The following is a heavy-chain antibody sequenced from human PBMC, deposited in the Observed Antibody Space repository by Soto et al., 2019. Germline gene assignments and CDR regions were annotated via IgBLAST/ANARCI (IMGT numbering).Heavy chain of an antibody. CDR3: AKDSITMVRGVIRYNWFDP. V-gene: IGHV3-30*18. D-gene: IGHD3-10*01. J-gene: IGHJ5*02. CDR2: ISYDGSNK. Sequence: QVQLVESGGGVVQPGRSLRLSCAASGFTFSSYGMHWVRQAPGKGLEWVAVISYDGSNKYYADSVKGRFTISRDNSKNTLYLQMNSLRAEDTAVYYCAKDSITMVRGVIRYNWFDPWGQGTLVTVSS. CDR1: GFTFSSYG.